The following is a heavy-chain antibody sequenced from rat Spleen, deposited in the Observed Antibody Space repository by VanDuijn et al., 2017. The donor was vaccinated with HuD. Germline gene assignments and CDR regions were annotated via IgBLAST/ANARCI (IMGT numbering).Heavy chain of an antibody. CDR3: ARHNSGDGYFDF. J-gene: IGHJ1*01. Sequence: EVQLVESGGGLVQPGRSLKLSCAASGFTFSDYGVAWVRQAPTTGLEWVAFISYDGSSTYYRDSVKGRFTISRDNAKSTLYLRMDSLRSEDTATYYCARHNSGDGYFDFWGPGTMVTVSS. D-gene: IGHD4-3*01. V-gene: IGHV5-29*01. CDR2: ISYDGSST. CDR1: GFTFSDYG.